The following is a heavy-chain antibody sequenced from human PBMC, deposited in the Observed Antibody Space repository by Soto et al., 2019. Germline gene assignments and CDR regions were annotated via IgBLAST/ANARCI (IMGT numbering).Heavy chain of an antibody. Sequence: QLQLQESGPGLVKPSETLSLTCTVSGGSISSSSYYWGWIRQPPGKGLEWIGSIYYSGSTYYNPSLKSRVTISVDTSKNQFSLKLSSVTAADTAVYYCARHVAPRGGYGPEGLIDPWGQGTLVTVSS. CDR1: GGSISSSSYY. CDR2: IYYSGST. CDR3: ARHVAPRGGYGPEGLIDP. J-gene: IGHJ5*02. D-gene: IGHD5-18*01. V-gene: IGHV4-39*01.